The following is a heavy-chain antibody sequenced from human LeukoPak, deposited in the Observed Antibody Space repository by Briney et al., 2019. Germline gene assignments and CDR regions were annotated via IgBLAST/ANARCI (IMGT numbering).Heavy chain of an antibody. J-gene: IGHJ4*02. D-gene: IGHD3/OR15-3a*01. CDR2: INLDGTEE. CDR1: GFVFSSYW. Sequence: GSLRLSCAASGFVFSSYWMTWVRQAPGKGLEWVANINLDGTEEHYVDSSLKGRFTISRDNAKNSLYLQMTSLRVEDTAVYYCASGRHDFLHWGQGTLVTVSS. V-gene: IGHV3-7*01. CDR3: ASGRHDFLH.